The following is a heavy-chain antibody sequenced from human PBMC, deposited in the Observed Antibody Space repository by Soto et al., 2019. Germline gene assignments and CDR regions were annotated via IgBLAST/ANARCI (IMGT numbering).Heavy chain of an antibody. J-gene: IGHJ4*02. D-gene: IGHD6-13*01. CDR1: GGSVSSGGYF. CDR2: ISYSGST. V-gene: IGHV4-61*03. CDR3: ARQRVLRSSSIYYFDY. Sequence: SETLSLTCTVSGGSVSSGGYFWSWIRQPPGKGLEWIGYISYSGSTKYNPSLESRVTISVDTSNKNFSLKLASVTAADTAVYYCARQRVLRSSSIYYFDYWGQGTLVTVSS.